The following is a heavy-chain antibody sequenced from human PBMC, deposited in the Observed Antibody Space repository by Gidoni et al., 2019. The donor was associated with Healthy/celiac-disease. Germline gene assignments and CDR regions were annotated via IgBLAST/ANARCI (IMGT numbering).Heavy chain of an antibody. CDR3: AKVRGYGYDFDY. D-gene: IGHD5-18*01. J-gene: IGHJ4*02. V-gene: IGHV3-23*01. Sequence: EVQLLESGGGLVQPGGSLRLSCAASAFPFSSKSMSWVRQAPGKGLEWVSAISGSGGSTYYADSVKGRFTISRDNSKNTLYLQMNSLRAEDTAVYYCAKVRGYGYDFDYWGQGTLVTVSS. CDR1: AFPFSSKS. CDR2: ISGSGGST.